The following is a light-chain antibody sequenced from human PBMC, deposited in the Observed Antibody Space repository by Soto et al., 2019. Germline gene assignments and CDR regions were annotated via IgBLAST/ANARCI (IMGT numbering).Light chain of an antibody. CDR1: QAVNTR. Sequence: EIVLTQSPATLSSFPGDRVTLSCRASQAVNTRLAWYQHKPGQAPRLLIYLASNRAAGVPARFSGRGSGTDFTLTISNVEPEDFAVYYCHQRQSWPLTFGQGTTVDIK. J-gene: IGKJ1*01. CDR3: HQRQSWPLT. V-gene: IGKV3-11*01. CDR2: LAS.